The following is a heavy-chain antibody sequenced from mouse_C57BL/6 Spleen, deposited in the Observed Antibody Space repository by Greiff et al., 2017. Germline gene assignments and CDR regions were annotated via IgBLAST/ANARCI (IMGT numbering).Heavy chain of an antibody. CDR3: ARSNWYYAMDY. D-gene: IGHD4-1*01. Sequence: EVQLQQSGPELVKPGASVKISCKASGYTFTDYYMNWVKQSHGKSLEWIGDINPNNGGTSYTQKFKGKATLTVDKSSSTAYMALRSLTSEDSAVYYCARSNWYYAMDYWGQGTSVTVSS. J-gene: IGHJ4*01. CDR2: INPNNGGT. V-gene: IGHV1-26*01. CDR1: GYTFTDYY.